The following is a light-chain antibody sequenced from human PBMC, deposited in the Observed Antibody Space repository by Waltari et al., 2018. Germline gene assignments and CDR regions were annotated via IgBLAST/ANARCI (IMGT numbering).Light chain of an antibody. CDR1: STS. CDR3: EQNVSQPGT. CDR2: VAT. Sequence: STSLNWYLQKPGQSPRLLVYVATNRGPGVPDRVSGAGSGTEFTLTMSSLEPDDVDVYYCEQNVSQPGTFGQGTRVAI. J-gene: IGKJ1*01. V-gene: IGKV3-20*01.